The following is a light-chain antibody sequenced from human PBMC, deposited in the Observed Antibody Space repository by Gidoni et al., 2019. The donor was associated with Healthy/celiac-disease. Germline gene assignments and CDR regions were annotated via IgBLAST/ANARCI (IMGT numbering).Light chain of an antibody. Sequence: EIVLTQSPGALSLSPGERATLRCRSSQSVSSSYLTWYQQKPGQAPRFIIYGASSRATGSPDRFSGSGTGTDFTLTISRMEPEDFAVYYCQQQVAFGQGTKVEIK. CDR1: QSVSSSY. J-gene: IGKJ1*01. V-gene: IGKV3-20*01. CDR3: QQQVA. CDR2: GAS.